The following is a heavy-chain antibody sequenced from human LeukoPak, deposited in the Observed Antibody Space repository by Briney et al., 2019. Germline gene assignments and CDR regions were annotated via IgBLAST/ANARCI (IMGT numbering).Heavy chain of an antibody. D-gene: IGHD2-15*01. V-gene: IGHV1-69*01. Sequence: SVKVSCKASEGTFRSYAISWVRKDPGQGHVRKQVTIQIFGTANYAQKFQGRVTITADESTSTAYMELSSLRSEDTAVYYCARVGSIAGAVHYYYYYMDVWGKGTTVTVSS. CDR1: EGTFRSYA. CDR2: TIQIFGTA. CDR3: ARVGSIAGAVHYYYYYMDV. J-gene: IGHJ6*03.